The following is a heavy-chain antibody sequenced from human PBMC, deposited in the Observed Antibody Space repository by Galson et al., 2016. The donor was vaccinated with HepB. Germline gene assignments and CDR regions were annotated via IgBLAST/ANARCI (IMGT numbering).Heavy chain of an antibody. Sequence: ETLSLTCAVYGGSFSGDYWSWIRQGPGKGLEWVGRIKRETDGGTTDYAAAVKGRFSISRDDSKDTLYLQMKSLKTEDTGIYYCSTEDDPLTDPYTWVWTFDMWGQGTMVTVAS. CDR1: GGSFSGDY. D-gene: IGHD3-9*01. CDR3: STEDDPLTDPYTWVWTFDM. V-gene: IGHV3-15*01. CDR2: IKRETDGGTT. J-gene: IGHJ3*02.